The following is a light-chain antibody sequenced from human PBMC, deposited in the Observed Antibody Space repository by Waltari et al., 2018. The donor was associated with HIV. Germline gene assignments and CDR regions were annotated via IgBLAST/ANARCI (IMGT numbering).Light chain of an antibody. CDR1: SSNIGAGQH. J-gene: IGLJ2*01. CDR2: GNS. V-gene: IGLV1-40*01. CDR3: QSYDSSLSVVV. Sequence: QSVLTQPPSVSGSPGQRVTISCPGSSSNIGAGQHVHWYQQLPGTAPKLLIYGNSNRPSGVPDRFAGSTSGTSASLAITGLQAEDEADYYCQSYDSSLSVVVFGGGTKLTVL.